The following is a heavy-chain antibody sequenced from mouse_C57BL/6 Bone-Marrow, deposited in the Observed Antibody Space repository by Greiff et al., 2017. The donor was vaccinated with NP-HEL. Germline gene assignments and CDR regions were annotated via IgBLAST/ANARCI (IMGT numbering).Heavy chain of an antibody. CDR2: IYPRSGNT. CDR1: GYTFTSYG. J-gene: IGHJ1*03. CDR3: ARSGPGSSYVDWYFDV. V-gene: IGHV1-81*01. D-gene: IGHD1-1*01. Sequence: QVQLQQPGAELARPGASVKLSCKASGYTFTSYGISWVKQRTGQGLEWIGEIYPRSGNTYYNEKFKGKATLTADKSSSTAYMELRSLTSEDSAVYFCARSGPGSSYVDWYFDVWGTGTTVTVSS.